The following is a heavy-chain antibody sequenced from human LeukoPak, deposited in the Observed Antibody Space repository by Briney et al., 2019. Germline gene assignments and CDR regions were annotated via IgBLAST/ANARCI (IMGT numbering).Heavy chain of an antibody. V-gene: IGHV3-30-3*01. CDR1: GFTFSSYA. CDR3: ARVLRGFDY. J-gene: IGHJ4*02. D-gene: IGHD3-16*01. Sequence: GGSLILSCAASGFTFSSYAMHWVRQAPGKGLEWVAVISYDGSNKYYADSVKGRFTISRDNSKNTLYLQMNSLRAEDTAVYYCARVLRGFDYWGQGTLVTVSS. CDR2: ISYDGSNK.